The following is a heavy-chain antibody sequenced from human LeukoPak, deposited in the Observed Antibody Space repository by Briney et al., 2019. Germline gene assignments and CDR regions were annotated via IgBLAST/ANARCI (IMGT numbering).Heavy chain of an antibody. CDR1: GFTFNSYSMN. Sequence: PGGSLRLSCAASGFTFNSYSMNWVRQAPGKGLEWIGSIYYSGSTYYNPSLKSRVTISVDTSKNQFSLKLSSVTAADTAVYYCARLNYDILTGYSPYFDYWGQGTLVTVSS. CDR2: IYYSGST. J-gene: IGHJ4*02. V-gene: IGHV4-59*05. D-gene: IGHD3-9*01. CDR3: ARLNYDILTGYSPYFDY.